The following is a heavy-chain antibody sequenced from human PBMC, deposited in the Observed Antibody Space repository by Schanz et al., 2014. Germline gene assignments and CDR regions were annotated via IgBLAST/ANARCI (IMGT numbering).Heavy chain of an antibody. CDR2: VSRSTPDI. Sequence: EVQLVESGGGLVQPGGSLRLSCAASGFTFSSYSMNWVRQAPGKGLEWVSYVSRSTPDIYYADSVKGRFTISRDNAKNSLYLQMNSLRAEDTAVYYCARAGYDADNWFDPWGQGTLVTVSS. D-gene: IGHD2-2*01. V-gene: IGHV3-48*01. CDR1: GFTFSSYS. CDR3: ARAGYDADNWFDP. J-gene: IGHJ5*02.